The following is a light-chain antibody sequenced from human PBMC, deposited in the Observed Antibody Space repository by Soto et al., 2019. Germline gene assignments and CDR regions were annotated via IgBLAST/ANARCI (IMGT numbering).Light chain of an antibody. J-gene: IGKJ1*01. Sequence: DIQMTQSPSSLSASVGDRVTITCRASQGFSNYLAWYQQKPGKVPKLLIYAASTLQSGVPSRFSGSGSGTDFTLTISSLQPEDVATYYCQKYNSAPLTFGQGPKVEIK. CDR2: AAS. CDR3: QKYNSAPLT. V-gene: IGKV1-27*01. CDR1: QGFSNY.